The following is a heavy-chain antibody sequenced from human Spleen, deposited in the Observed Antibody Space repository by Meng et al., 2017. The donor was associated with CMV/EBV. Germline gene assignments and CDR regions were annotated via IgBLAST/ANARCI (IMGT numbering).Heavy chain of an antibody. J-gene: IGHJ4*02. CDR2: ISYSGST. CDR1: GGSISSSSYY. V-gene: IGHV4-39*07. CDR3: ARVGAITHFDY. D-gene: IGHD1-26*01. Sequence: SETLSLTCTVSGGSISSSSYYWGWIRQPPGRGLEWIGSISYSGSTYYNPSLKGRVTISVDTSKNHFSLRLSSVTAADTAMYYCARVGAITHFDYWGQGTLVTVSS.